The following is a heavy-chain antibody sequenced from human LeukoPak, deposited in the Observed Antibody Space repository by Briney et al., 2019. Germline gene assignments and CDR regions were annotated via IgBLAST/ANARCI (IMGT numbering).Heavy chain of an antibody. CDR2: ISSSSSTI. D-gene: IGHD3-22*01. CDR1: GFTFSSYS. Sequence: GGSLRLSCAASGFTFSSYSMNWVRQAPGKGLGWVSYISSSSSTIYYADSVKGRFTISRDNAKNSLYLQMNSLRAEDTAVYYCARVGEVVNNYWGQGTLVTVSS. J-gene: IGHJ4*02. V-gene: IGHV3-48*04. CDR3: ARVGEVVNNY.